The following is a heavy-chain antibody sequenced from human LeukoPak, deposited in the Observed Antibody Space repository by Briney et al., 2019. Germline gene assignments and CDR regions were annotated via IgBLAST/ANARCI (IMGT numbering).Heavy chain of an antibody. CDR1: GGTFSSYA. D-gene: IGHD3-10*01. CDR3: ARVHGSGSYYGADAFDI. CDR2: IIPIFGIA. Sequence: ASVRVSCKASGGTFSSYAISWVRQAPGQGLEWMGRIIPIFGIANYAQKFQGRVTITADKSTSTAYMELSSLRSEDTAVYYCARVHGSGSYYGADAFDIWGQGTMVTVSS. V-gene: IGHV1-69*04. J-gene: IGHJ3*02.